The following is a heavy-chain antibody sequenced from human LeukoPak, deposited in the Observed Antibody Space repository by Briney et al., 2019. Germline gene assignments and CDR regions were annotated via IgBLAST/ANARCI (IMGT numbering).Heavy chain of an antibody. CDR2: VYYSGST. CDR1: GGSISSGDYY. J-gene: IGHJ6*02. V-gene: IGHV4-30-4*01. Sequence: SETLSLTCTVSGGSISSGDYYWSWIRQPPGKGLEWIGYVYYSGSTYYNPSHKSRVTISVDTSKNQFSLKLSSVTAADTAVYYCAREVRYYYDSSGYYSRNLYYYYGMDVWGQGTTVTVSS. CDR3: AREVRYYYDSSGYYSRNLYYYYGMDV. D-gene: IGHD3-22*01.